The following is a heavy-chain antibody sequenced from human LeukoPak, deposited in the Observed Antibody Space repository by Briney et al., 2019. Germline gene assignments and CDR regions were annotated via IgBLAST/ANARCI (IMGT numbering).Heavy chain of an antibody. V-gene: IGHV4-39*07. CDR3: ARETSQKGAHYMDV. J-gene: IGHJ6*03. Sequence: PSETLSLTCTVSGGSISSSNFYWGWIRQPPGKGLEWIGSIYYSGNTYYTPSLKRRVTISVDTSKNQFSLKLRSVTAADTAVYYCARETSQKGAHYMDVWGKGTTVTISS. CDR2: IYYSGNT. CDR1: GGSISSSNFY. D-gene: IGHD3-16*01.